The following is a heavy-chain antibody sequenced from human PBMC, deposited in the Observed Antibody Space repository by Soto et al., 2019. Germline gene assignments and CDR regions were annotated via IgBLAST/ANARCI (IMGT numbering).Heavy chain of an antibody. J-gene: IGHJ6*03. Sequence: GVLRLSCADSRFTFSSYSTNWVRQAPGKGLEWVSSISSSSSYIYYADSVKGRFTISRDNAKNSLYLQMNSLRAEDTAVYYCAAGLGYYMDVWGKGTTVTVSS. CDR1: RFTFSSYS. CDR2: ISSSSSYI. CDR3: AAGLGYYMDV. D-gene: IGHD6-13*01. V-gene: IGHV3-21*01.